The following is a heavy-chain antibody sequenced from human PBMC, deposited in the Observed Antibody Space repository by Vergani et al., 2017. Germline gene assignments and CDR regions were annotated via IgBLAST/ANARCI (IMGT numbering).Heavy chain of an antibody. CDR3: ARRGRYYDSSGYLDY. Sequence: EVQLVESGGVVVQPGGSLRLSCAASGFTFSSYAMSWVRQAPGKGLEWVSAISGSGGSTYYADSVKGRFTISRDNAKNSLYLQMNSLRAEDTAVYYCARRGRYYDSSGYLDYWGQGTLVTVSS. J-gene: IGHJ4*02. CDR1: GFTFSSYA. V-gene: IGHV3-23*04. CDR2: ISGSGGST. D-gene: IGHD3-22*01.